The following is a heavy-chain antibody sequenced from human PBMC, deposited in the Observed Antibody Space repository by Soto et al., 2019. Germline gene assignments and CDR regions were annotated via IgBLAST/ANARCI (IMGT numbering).Heavy chain of an antibody. Sequence: PSETLSLTCTVSGGSMNAHFWSWIRQSAGKGLEWIGHIHISGTTTYNPSLKSRITMSIDPPKNQLSLKLTSVTAADTAVYYCARINGGSPDFWGQGTLVTVSS. D-gene: IGHD2-15*01. CDR1: GGSMNAHF. CDR3: ARINGGSPDF. J-gene: IGHJ4*02. CDR2: IHISGTT. V-gene: IGHV4-4*07.